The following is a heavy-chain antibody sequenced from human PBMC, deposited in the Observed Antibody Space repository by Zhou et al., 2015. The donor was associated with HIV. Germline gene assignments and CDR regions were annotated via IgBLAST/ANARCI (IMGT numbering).Heavy chain of an antibody. J-gene: IGHJ4*02. CDR2: ISPIFGTA. CDR1: GGTFNNYA. Sequence: QVQLVQSGAEVKKPGSSVKVSCKASGGTFNNYAISWVRQAPGQGLEWMGGISPIFGTANFAQKFQGRVTITADESMSTAYMELSSLRSEDSAMYYCARDDASGYHIFDFWGQGTLVSVSS. CDR3: ARDDASGYHIFDF. D-gene: IGHD3-22*01. V-gene: IGHV1-69*01.